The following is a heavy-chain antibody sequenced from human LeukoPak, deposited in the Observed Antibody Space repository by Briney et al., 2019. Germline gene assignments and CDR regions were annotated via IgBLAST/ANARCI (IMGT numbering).Heavy chain of an antibody. CDR3: SRENGAFSPFGY. CDR1: GGFISNTNW. D-gene: IGHD2-8*01. V-gene: IGHV4-4*02. CDR2: ISLTGLT. Sequence: SEPLSLTCGVSGGFISNTNWWSWVRQPPGQGLEWIGEISLTGLTNYNPSLESRVSVSLDKSKNQLSLNLTSVTAADTAVYYCSRENGAFSPFGYWGQGTLVTVPS. J-gene: IGHJ4*02.